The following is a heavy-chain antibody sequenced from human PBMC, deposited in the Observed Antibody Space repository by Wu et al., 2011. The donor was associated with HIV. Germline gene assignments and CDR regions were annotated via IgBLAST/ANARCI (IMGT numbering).Heavy chain of an antibody. J-gene: IGHJ4*02. CDR2: ISTYSGNT. D-gene: IGHD4-17*01. CDR1: GYTFSTSG. Sequence: QVQLVQSGAEVKKPGASVKVSCKASGYTFSTSGVSWVRQAPGQGLEWMGWISTYSGNTKYAQRLQGRVSMTTDTPANIAYMELRSLRSDDTAVYYCARREGGDHFDYWGQGTLVTVSS. CDR3: ARREGGDHFDY. V-gene: IGHV1-18*01.